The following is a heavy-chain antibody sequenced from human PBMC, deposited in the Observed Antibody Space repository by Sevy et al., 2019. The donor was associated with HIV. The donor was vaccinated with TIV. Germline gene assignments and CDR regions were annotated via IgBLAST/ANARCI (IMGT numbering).Heavy chain of an antibody. D-gene: IGHD3-3*01. Sequence: GGSLRLSCAASGFTFSSYSMNWVRQAPGKGLEWVSYISSSSSTIYYADSVKGRFTISRDNAKNSLYLQMNSLRAEDTAVYYCARWDFGVVIVFDYWGQGTLVTVSS. CDR1: GFTFSSYS. CDR2: ISSSSSTI. J-gene: IGHJ4*02. CDR3: ARWDFGVVIVFDY. V-gene: IGHV3-48*01.